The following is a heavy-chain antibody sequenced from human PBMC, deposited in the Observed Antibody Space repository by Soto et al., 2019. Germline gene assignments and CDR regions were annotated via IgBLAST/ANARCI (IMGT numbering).Heavy chain of an antibody. CDR1: GGSVSNSSHY. Sequence: SETLSLTCTVSGGSVSNSSHYCTWIRQPPGKGLEWIGYVYYTGSTNYNPSLHSRVTISVDTSKNQFSLTLSSVTAADTAVYYCARGDGFWSGYSYLNYWGQGTPVTVSS. V-gene: IGHV4-61*01. CDR2: VYYTGST. D-gene: IGHD3-3*01. J-gene: IGHJ4*02. CDR3: ARGDGFWSGYSYLNY.